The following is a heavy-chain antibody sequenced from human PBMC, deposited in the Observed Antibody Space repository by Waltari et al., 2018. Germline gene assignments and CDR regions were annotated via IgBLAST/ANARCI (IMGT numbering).Heavy chain of an antibody. CDR2: LNHNGDT. V-gene: IGHV4-39*01. Sequence: QLQLQESGPGLVKPSETLSLTCTVSGASVSSRIHYWGWIRQPPGKGLEWIGKLNHNGDTKYSPSLNGRAIISSDTSRNQVSLSLTSVTAADTAVYFCARQPRRTLSVYFDLWAQGTLVTVSS. J-gene: IGHJ5*02. CDR1: GASVSSRIHY. CDR3: ARQPRRTLSVYFDL.